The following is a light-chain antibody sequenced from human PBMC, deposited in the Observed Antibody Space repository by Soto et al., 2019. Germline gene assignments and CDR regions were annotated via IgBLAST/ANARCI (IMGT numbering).Light chain of an antibody. CDR1: QDIRKY. Sequence: DIPMTQSPASLSASVGASVTITCKASQDIRKYFSWYQQKPVRSPKLLIYGASYLETGFPSRFSGSGYGPVFTFSIICLQPEDIATYYCQHYDHLPPFTFGPGTKVAI. V-gene: IGKV1-33*01. J-gene: IGKJ3*01. CDR3: QHYDHLPPFT. CDR2: GAS.